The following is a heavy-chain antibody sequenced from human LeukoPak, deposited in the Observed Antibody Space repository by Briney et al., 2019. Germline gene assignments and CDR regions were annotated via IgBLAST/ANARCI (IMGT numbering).Heavy chain of an antibody. CDR2: TSDFGGST. CDR3: VKVEPRGYNFGLDY. CDR1: GFTFSNYA. Sequence: GGSLRLSCAASGFTFSNYAMSWVRQAPGKGLEWVSSTSDFGGSTYYADSVKGRFTISRDNSKNTLYLQMNSLRAEDTAVYYCVKVEPRGYNFGLDYWGQGTLVTVSS. J-gene: IGHJ4*02. V-gene: IGHV3-23*01. D-gene: IGHD5-18*01.